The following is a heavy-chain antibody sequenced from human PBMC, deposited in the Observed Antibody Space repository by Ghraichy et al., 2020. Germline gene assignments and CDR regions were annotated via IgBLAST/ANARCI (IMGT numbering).Heavy chain of an antibody. D-gene: IGHD3-10*01. CDR2: IGGSGGST. V-gene: IGHV3-23*01. Sequence: GESLNISCAASGFTFTSYAMSWVRQAPGKGLEWVSTIGGSGGSTYYADSVKGRFTISRDNSKSTLYLQMNSLRAEDTAVYYCAKDRDTMVRGDRGYFDYWGQGTLVTVSS. CDR1: GFTFTSYA. J-gene: IGHJ4*02. CDR3: AKDRDTMVRGDRGYFDY.